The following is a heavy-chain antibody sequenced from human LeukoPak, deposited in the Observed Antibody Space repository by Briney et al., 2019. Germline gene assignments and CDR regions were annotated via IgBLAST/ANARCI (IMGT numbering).Heavy chain of an antibody. Sequence: GESLKISCQGPGSRLTIYCITGAGQMPGKGLEWMGIIYPGDSDTRYSPSFQGHVTISADKSISTAYLQWSSLKASDTAMYYCTRRDYDSRDYYLFDYWGQGTLVTVSS. J-gene: IGHJ4*02. CDR2: IYPGDSDT. V-gene: IGHV5-51*01. CDR1: GSRLTIYC. D-gene: IGHD3-22*01. CDR3: TRRDYDSRDYYLFDY.